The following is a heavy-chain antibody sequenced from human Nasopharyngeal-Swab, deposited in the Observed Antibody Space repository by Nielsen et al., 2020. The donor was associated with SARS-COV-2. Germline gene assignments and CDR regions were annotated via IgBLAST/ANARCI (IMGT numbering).Heavy chain of an antibody. CDR3: VRDKSSGYYNDDAFDV. CDR2: ISWNSGGI. V-gene: IGHV3-9*01. J-gene: IGHJ3*01. Sequence: GGSLRLSCVASGFTFDEHAMHWVRQAPGKGLEWVAGISWNSGGIGYADSVKGRFTISRDNAENSLHLQMNSLRPDDTALYYCVRDKSSGYYNDDAFDVWGQGTVVIVSS. CDR1: GFTFDEHA. D-gene: IGHD3-22*01.